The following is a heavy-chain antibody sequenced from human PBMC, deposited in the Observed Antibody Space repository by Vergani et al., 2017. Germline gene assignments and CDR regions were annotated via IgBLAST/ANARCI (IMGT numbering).Heavy chain of an antibody. CDR2: ISWDGGST. J-gene: IGHJ6*03. CDR1: GFTFDDYT. V-gene: IGHV3-43*01. CDR3: AKDIWSGYSNDMDV. Sequence: EVQLVESGGVVVQPGGSLRLSCAASGFTFDDYTMHWVRQAPGKGLEWVSLISWDGGSTYYADSVKGRFTISRDNSKNSLYLQMNSLRTEDTALYYCAKDIWSGYSNDMDVWGKGTTVTVSS. D-gene: IGHD3-3*01.